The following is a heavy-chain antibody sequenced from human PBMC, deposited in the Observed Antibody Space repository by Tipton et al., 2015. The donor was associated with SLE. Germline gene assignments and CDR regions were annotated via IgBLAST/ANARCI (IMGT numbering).Heavy chain of an antibody. J-gene: IGHJ6*03. D-gene: IGHD5-18*01. CDR3: ARGSRGYSYGGVYYYSMDV. Sequence: TLSLTCTVSGGSISSYYWSWIRQPPGKGLEWIGEINHSGSTNYNPSLKSRVTISVDTSKNQFSLKLRSVTAADTAVFYCARGSRGYSYGGVYYYSMDVWGKGITVTVSS. CDR1: GGSISSYY. CDR2: INHSGST. V-gene: IGHV4-34*01.